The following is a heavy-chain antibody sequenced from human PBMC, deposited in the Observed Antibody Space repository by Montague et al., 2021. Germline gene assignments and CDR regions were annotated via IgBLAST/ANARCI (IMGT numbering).Heavy chain of an antibody. CDR3: ARRGGFDYDTLTAYDL. D-gene: IGHD3-9*01. Sequence: QSGAEVKKPGESLKIPCKTSGYSFSTSWIGWVRQMPGKGLEWMGIIFPDDSDTRYSQSFQGQVTIAADNSISTAYLQWSSRTATDTAMYYCARRGGFDYDTLTAYDLWGQGTLVTVSS. CDR1: GYSFSTSW. J-gene: IGHJ4*01. CDR2: IFPDDSDT. V-gene: IGHV5-51*01.